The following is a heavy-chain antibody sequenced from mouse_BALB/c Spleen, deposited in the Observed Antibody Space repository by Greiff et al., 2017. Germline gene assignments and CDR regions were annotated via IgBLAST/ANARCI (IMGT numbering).Heavy chain of an antibody. V-gene: IGHV1-54*01. J-gene: IGHJ3*01. CDR1: GYAFTNYL. CDR3: ARNRNYWFAY. Sequence: QVQLQQSGAELVRPGTSVKVSCKASGYAFTNYLIEWVKQRPGQGLEWIGVINPGSGGTNYNEKFKGNATLTADNSSSTAYMQLSSLTSDDSAVYFCARNRNYWFAYWGQGTLVTVSA. D-gene: IGHD2-5*01. CDR2: INPGSGGT.